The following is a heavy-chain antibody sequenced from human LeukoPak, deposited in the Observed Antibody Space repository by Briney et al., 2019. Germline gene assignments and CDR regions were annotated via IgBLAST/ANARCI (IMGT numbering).Heavy chain of an antibody. CDR2: IYYSGST. CDR1: GYSISSGYY. D-gene: IGHD2-15*01. J-gene: IGHJ5*02. Sequence: PSETLSLTCTVSGYSISSGYYWGWIRQPPGKGLEWIGSIYYSGSTNYNPSLKSRVTISVDASKNQFSLKLSSVTAADTAVYYCARHPRYCSGGSCYSCNWFDPWGQGTLVTVSS. V-gene: IGHV4-38-2*02. CDR3: ARHPRYCSGGSCYSCNWFDP.